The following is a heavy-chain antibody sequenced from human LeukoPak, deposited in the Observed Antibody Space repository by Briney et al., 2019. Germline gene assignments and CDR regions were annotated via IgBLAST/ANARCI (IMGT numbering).Heavy chain of an antibody. CDR3: AKEVPFDP. Sequence: GGSLRLSCAASGFTFSSYAMHWVRQAPGKGLEWVAVISYDGSNKYYADSVKGRFTISRDNSKNTLYLQMNSLRAEDTAVYYCAKEVPFDPWGQGTLVTVSS. CDR1: GFTFSSYA. CDR2: ISYDGSNK. J-gene: IGHJ5*02. V-gene: IGHV3-30-3*02.